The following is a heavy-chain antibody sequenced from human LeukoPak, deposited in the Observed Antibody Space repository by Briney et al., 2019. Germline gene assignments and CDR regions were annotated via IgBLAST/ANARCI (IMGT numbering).Heavy chain of an antibody. CDR1: GFTFSSYG. V-gene: IGHV3-30*03. CDR2: ISYDGSNK. D-gene: IGHD6-13*01. Sequence: GGSLRLSCAASGFTFSSYGMHWVRQAPGKGLEWVAVISYDGSNKYYADSVKGRFTISRDNSKNTLYLQMNSLRAEDTAVYYCARGGSLAAAGFDPWGQGTLVTVSS. CDR3: ARGGSLAAAGFDP. J-gene: IGHJ5*02.